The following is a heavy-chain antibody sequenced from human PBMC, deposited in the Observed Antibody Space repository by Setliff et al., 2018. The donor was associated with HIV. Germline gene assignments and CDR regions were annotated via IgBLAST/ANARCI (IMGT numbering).Heavy chain of an antibody. V-gene: IGHV4-34*01. Sequence: PPGKGLQWIGEIRHSGNTNYNPSLKSRLTMSVDTSKSQFSLRLESMTAADTAMYYCARVSTAVTAAPLDYWSQGTLVTSPQ. CDR3: ARVSTAVTAAPLDY. CDR2: IRHSGNT. D-gene: IGHD4-17*01. J-gene: IGHJ4*02.